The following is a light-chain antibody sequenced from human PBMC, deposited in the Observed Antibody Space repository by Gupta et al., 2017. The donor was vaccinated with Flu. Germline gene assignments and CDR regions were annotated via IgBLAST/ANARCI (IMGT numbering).Light chain of an antibody. CDR3: QCADRTSTYLV. J-gene: IGLJ1*01. Sequence: GQTGRITCSEDAVTNRYFYWFQQKPGQDHTLLIDKDIERPSGIPERFSSSGSGTTVTFTIRGVQAEDEADDYCQCADRTSTYLVFGAGTKLTVL. CDR1: AVTNRY. CDR2: KDI. V-gene: IGLV3-25*03.